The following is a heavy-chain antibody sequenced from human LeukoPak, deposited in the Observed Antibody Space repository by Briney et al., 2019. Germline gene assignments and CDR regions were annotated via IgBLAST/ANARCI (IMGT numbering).Heavy chain of an antibody. J-gene: IGHJ4*02. CDR3: AKDLSEAVAGFDY. D-gene: IGHD6-19*01. CDR2: ISYDGSNK. V-gene: IGHV3-30*18. Sequence: KAGRSLRLSCAPSAFTLTSYGMHWVRQAPGEWLGWGAVISYDGSNKYYADSVKGRFTISRDNSKNSLYLQMNSLRAEDTAVYYCAKDLSEAVAGFDYWGQGALVTVSS. CDR1: AFTLTSYG.